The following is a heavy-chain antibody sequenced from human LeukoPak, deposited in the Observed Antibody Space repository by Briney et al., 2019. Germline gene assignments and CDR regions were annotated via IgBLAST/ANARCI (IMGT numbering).Heavy chain of an antibody. CDR3: ARGTEITMVPDYFDY. V-gene: IGHV4-59*01. Sequence: PSETLSLTCTVSGGSISSYYWSWIRQPPGKGLEWIGYIYYSGSTNYNPSLKSRVTISVDTSKNQFSLKLSSVTAADTAVYYCARGTEITMVPDYFDYWGQGTLVTVSS. J-gene: IGHJ4*02. CDR1: GGSISSYY. D-gene: IGHD3-10*01. CDR2: IYYSGST.